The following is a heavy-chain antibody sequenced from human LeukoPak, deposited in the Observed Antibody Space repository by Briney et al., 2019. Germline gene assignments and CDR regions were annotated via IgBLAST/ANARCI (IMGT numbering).Heavy chain of an antibody. D-gene: IGHD3-3*01. CDR3: ARDRDYDFWSGYYNYYYYGMDV. CDR1: GFTFSPFA. V-gene: IGHV3-23*05. CDR2: MEGTGSYT. Sequence: GSLRLSCAASGFTFSPFAMIWVRQAPGQGLEWVSAMEGTGSYTYYADSVKGRFTISRDNSKNTVYMHMHSLRVEDTAVYYCARDRDYDFWSGYYNYYYYGMDVWGQGTTVTVSS. J-gene: IGHJ6*02.